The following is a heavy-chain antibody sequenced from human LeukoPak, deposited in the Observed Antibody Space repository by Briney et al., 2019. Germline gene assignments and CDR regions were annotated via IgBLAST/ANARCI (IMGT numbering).Heavy chain of an antibody. CDR1: GFTFSSYW. V-gene: IGHV3-74*01. D-gene: IGHD2-2*01. J-gene: IGHJ4*02. CDR3: VSFYETY. CDR2: IASDASST. Sequence: GGSLRLSCAASGFTFSSYWMNWVRQAPGKGLVWVSRIASDASSTTYADSVKGRFTISKDNAKNTVYLQMNNLRAEDTAVYYCVSFYETYWGRGTLVTVSS.